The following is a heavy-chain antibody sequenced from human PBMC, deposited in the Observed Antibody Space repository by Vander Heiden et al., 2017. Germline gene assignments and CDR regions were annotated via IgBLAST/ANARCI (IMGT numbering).Heavy chain of an antibody. Sequence: DVQLVDSGGGLVQPGGSLRLTCAASGFTFSSYWMSWVRQAPGNGLEWVANIKRDGSEKYYVDSVKGRFTISRDNAKNSLYLQMNSLRAEDTAVYYCARRVRGVISWFDPWGQGTLVTVSS. V-gene: IGHV3-7*04. CDR1: GFTFSSYW. J-gene: IGHJ5*02. D-gene: IGHD3-10*01. CDR2: IKRDGSEK. CDR3: ARRVRGVISWFDP.